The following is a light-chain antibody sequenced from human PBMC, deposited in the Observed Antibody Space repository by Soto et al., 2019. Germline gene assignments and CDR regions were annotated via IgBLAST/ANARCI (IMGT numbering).Light chain of an antibody. CDR2: KDN. Sequence: SYELTQPSSVSVSAGQTARITCSGDLLAKKFAWWFRQKPGQAPVLLIYKDNKRPSGVPERFSGSSSGSTVTLTISGAHVDDEADYYCYSAADNIVLFGGGTKLTVL. CDR3: YSAADNIVL. J-gene: IGLJ2*01. V-gene: IGLV3-27*01. CDR1: LLAKKF.